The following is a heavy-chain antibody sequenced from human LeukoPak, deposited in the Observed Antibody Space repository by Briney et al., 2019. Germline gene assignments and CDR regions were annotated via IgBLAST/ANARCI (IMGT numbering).Heavy chain of an antibody. V-gene: IGHV1-46*01. J-gene: IGHJ4*02. Sequence: ASVKVSCKASGYTFTSYYMHWVRQAPGQGLEWMGLINPSGGSTSYAQKFQGRVTMTRDTSTSTVYMELSSLRSEDTAVYYCARVPVMVYAIYYFDYWGQGTLVTVSS. CDR1: GYTFTSYY. D-gene: IGHD2-8*01. CDR2: INPSGGST. CDR3: ARVPVMVYAIYYFDY.